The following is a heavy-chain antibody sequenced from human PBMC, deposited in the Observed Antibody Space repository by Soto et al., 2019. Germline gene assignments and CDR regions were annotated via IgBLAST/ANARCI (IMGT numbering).Heavy chain of an antibody. Sequence: PGGSLRLSCAASGFPFSYYPLHWVRRAPGKGLEWVSSISGIRDYIRYADSVKGRFTISRDNAKTSLYLQMNSLTAEDTAVYYCAREGVHNYTEYYFDYWGQGTLVTVSS. CDR2: ISGIRDYI. V-gene: IGHV3-21*06. CDR1: GFPFSYYP. CDR3: AREGVHNYTEYYFDY. D-gene: IGHD3-10*01. J-gene: IGHJ4*02.